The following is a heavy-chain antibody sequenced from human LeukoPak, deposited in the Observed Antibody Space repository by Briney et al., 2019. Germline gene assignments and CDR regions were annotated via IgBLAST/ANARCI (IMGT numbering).Heavy chain of an antibody. J-gene: IGHJ4*02. V-gene: IGHV1-69*01. CDR2: IIPIFGTA. Sequence: SVKVSCKASGGTFSSYAISWVRQAPGQGLEWMRGIIPIFGTANYAQKFQGRVTITADESTSTAYMELSSLRSEDTAVYYCAREGTYYDFWSGPVDYWGQGTLVTVSS. D-gene: IGHD3-3*01. CDR3: AREGTYYDFWSGPVDY. CDR1: GGTFSSYA.